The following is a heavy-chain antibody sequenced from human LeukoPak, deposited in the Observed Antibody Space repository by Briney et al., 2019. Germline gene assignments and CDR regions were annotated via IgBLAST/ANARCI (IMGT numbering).Heavy chain of an antibody. V-gene: IGHV4-39*07. J-gene: IGHJ4*02. CDR2: IYYSGST. CDR3: ARVGDTAMEPWGFDY. D-gene: IGHD5-18*01. CDR1: GGSISSSSYY. Sequence: SETLSLTCTVSGGSISSSSYYWGWIRQPPGKGLEWIGSIYYSGSTYYNPSLKSRVTISENTSKDQFSLKLSSVTAADTAVYYCARVGDTAMEPWGFDYWGQGTLVTVSS.